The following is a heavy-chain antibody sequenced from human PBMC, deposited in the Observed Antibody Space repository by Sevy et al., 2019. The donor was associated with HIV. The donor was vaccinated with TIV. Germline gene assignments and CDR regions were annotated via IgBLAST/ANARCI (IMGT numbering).Heavy chain of an antibody. J-gene: IGHJ3*02. CDR1: GITFSTSV. D-gene: IGHD2-2*01. Sequence: GGSLRLSCNASGITFSTSVMNWVRQSPYRGLEWVSSISGDTYYTHYADSMRGRFIVSRDNAKNSLFLEMNSLTVEDTAVYYCTRASLLGYCSTTSCYYAFDIWGPGTVVTVSS. CDR3: TRASLLGYCSTTSCYYAFDI. CDR2: ISGDTYYT. V-gene: IGHV3-21*01.